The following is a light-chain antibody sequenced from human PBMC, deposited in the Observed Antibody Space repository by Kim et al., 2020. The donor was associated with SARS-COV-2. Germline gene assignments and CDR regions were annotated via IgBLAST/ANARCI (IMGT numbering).Light chain of an antibody. CDR2: QDS. J-gene: IGLJ1*01. V-gene: IGLV3-1*01. Sequence: SPGQTASIACSGDKWGDKYAGWYQQKPGQSPVLVIYQDSKRPSGIPERFSGSNSGNTATLTISGTQAMDEADYYCQAWDSSTASYVFGTGTKVTVL. CDR3: QAWDSSTASYV. CDR1: KWGDKY.